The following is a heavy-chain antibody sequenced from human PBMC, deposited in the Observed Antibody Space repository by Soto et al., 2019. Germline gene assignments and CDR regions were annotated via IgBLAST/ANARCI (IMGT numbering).Heavy chain of an antibody. D-gene: IGHD5-18*01. Sequence: GGCLRLSCAASGFRVSSYGMPGVRQAPGKGLEWVAVISYDGSNKYYADSVKGRFTISRDNSKNTLDLQMNSLRAEDTAVYYCAKGALAPATAMASYYYYYGMDVWGQGTTLTVSS. V-gene: IGHV3-30*18. J-gene: IGHJ6*02. CDR2: ISYDGSNK. CDR1: GFRVSSYG. CDR3: AKGALAPATAMASYYYYYGMDV.